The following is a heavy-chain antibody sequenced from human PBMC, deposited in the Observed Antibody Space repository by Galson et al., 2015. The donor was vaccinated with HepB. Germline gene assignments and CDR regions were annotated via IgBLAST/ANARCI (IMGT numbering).Heavy chain of an antibody. J-gene: IGHJ4*02. Sequence: SLRLSCAASGFSFTSYAMTWVRQAPGKGLEWVSSITSSSGNSYYTDSVKGRFTVSRDNSKNTLLLQLNSLRAEDTAMYFCAKEGNLVANKPHLFHYWGQGTLVTVSS. CDR2: ITSSSGNS. CDR1: GFSFTSYA. D-gene: IGHD2-15*01. CDR3: AKEGNLVANKPHLFHY. V-gene: IGHV3-23*01.